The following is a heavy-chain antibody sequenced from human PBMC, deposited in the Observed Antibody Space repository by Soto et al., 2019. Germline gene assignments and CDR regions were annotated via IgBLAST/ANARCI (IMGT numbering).Heavy chain of an antibody. CDR3: ARLGGYYQAFDQ. V-gene: IGHV4-59*08. J-gene: IGHJ4*02. CDR1: GGSINNYY. D-gene: IGHD3-22*01. Sequence: QVQLRESGPGLVKPSETLSLTCTVSGGSINNYYWSWFRQPPGKGLEWIDYIYYSGSTTYKPSLKSRVTISVDTSKNQFFLKLNSVTAADTAVYYCARLGGYYQAFDQWGQGSLVTVSS. CDR2: IYYSGST.